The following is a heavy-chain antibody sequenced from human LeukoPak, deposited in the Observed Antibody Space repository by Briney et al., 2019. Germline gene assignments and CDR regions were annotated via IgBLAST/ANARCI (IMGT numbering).Heavy chain of an antibody. D-gene: IGHD6-19*01. J-gene: IGHJ5*02. CDR3: ARSRLQWLVRGWFDP. Sequence: SETLSLTCAVYGGSFSGYCWSWIRQPPGKGLEWIGEINHSGSTNYNPSLKSRVTISVDTSKNQFSLKLSSVTAADTAVYYCARSRLQWLVRGWFDPWGQGTLVTVSS. CDR1: GGSFSGYC. CDR2: INHSGST. V-gene: IGHV4-34*01.